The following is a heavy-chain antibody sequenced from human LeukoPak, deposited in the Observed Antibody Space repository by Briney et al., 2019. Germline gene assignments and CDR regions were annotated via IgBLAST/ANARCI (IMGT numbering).Heavy chain of an antibody. CDR1: GFTLRYYQ. J-gene: IGHJ6*02. CDR3: VRDGNRGYDMDV. CDR2: INVVNGAI. V-gene: IGHV3-48*01. Sequence: GGSLRLSCATSGFTLRYYQMSWVRQAPGKGLEWVSYINVVNGAIYYADSVKGRFTISGDIATNSVYLQMNSLRAEDTALYYCVRDGNRGYDMDVWGQGTAVTVSS. D-gene: IGHD3-10*01.